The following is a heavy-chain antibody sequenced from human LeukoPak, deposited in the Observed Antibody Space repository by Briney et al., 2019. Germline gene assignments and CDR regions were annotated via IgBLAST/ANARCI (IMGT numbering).Heavy chain of an antibody. Sequence: KPSETLSLTCTVSGGSISSYYWSWIRQPAGKGLEGIGRIYTSGSTNYNPSLKSRVTMSVDTSKNKFSLKLSSVTAAHTAVYYCAREKGPDYGDYGVNYYYYYYMDVWGKGTTVTVSS. D-gene: IGHD4-17*01. CDR1: GGSISSYY. CDR3: AREKGPDYGDYGVNYYYYYYMDV. CDR2: IYTSGST. J-gene: IGHJ6*03. V-gene: IGHV4-4*07.